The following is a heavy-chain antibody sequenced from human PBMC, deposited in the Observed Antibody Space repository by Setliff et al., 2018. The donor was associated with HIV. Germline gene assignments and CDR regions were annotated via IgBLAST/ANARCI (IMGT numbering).Heavy chain of an antibody. V-gene: IGHV4-34*01. CDR2: IYHSGST. Sequence: NPSETLSLTCAVYGGSLTNYYWSWFRQPPEQGLQWIGEIYHSGSTNYNPSLKSRVTISVDKSKNQFSLRLNSVTAADTAVYYCVRAKWGLPFDYWGRGTQVTVSS. CDR3: VRAKWGLPFDY. J-gene: IGHJ4*02. CDR1: GGSLTNYY. D-gene: IGHD2-21*01.